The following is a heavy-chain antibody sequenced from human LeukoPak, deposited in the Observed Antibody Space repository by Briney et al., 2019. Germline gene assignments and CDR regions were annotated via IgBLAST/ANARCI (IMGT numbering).Heavy chain of an antibody. CDR3: ARQVPYCSSTSCYRINTEKRGWFDP. CDR2: ISWNSGSI. V-gene: IGHV3-9*01. D-gene: IGHD2-2*02. CDR1: GFTFDDYA. J-gene: IGHJ5*02. Sequence: GGSLRLSCAASGFTFDDYAMHGVRQAPGKGLEWVSGISWNSGSIGYADSVKGRFTISRDNAKNSLYLQMNSLRAEDTALYYCARQVPYCSSTSCYRINTEKRGWFDPWGQGTLVTVSS.